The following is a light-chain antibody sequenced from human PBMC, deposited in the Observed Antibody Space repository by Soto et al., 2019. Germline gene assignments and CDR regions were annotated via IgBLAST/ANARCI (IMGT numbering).Light chain of an antibody. CDR3: QQYNKWPWT. V-gene: IGKV3-15*01. Sequence: EIVMTQSPATLSVSPGARATLSCRASQSVGNNLAWYQQKPGQAPRLLIYGASPRATGIPASFSGRGSGTDFSLTISSLQSEDFAVYYCQQYNKWPWTFGQGTKVDI. CDR1: QSVGNN. CDR2: GAS. J-gene: IGKJ1*01.